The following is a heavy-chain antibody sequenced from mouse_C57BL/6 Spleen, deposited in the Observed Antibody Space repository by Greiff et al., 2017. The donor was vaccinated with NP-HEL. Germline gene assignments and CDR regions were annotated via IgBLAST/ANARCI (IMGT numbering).Heavy chain of an antibody. D-gene: IGHD5-1-1*01. CDR1: GYSITSGYY. CDR2: ISYDGSN. V-gene: IGHV3-6*01. Sequence: EVKLVESGPGLVKPSQSLSLTCSVTGYSITSGYYWNWIRQFPGNKLEWMGYISYDGSNNYNPSLKNRISITRDTSTNQFFLKLNSVTTEDTATYYCARGEIPGDYWGQGTTLTVSS. J-gene: IGHJ2*01. CDR3: ARGEIPGDY.